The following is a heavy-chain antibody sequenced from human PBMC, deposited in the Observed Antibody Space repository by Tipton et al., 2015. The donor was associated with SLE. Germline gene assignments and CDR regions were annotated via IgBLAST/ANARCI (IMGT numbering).Heavy chain of an antibody. V-gene: IGHV4-39*07. Sequence: TLSLTCFVSGDYITSDIYYWGWIRQPPGKGLEWIGSVYDSGTTYYNPSLKSRVTISVDTSKNQFSLKLSSVTAADTAVYYCARVGHSYYYYYMDVWDKGTTVTVSS. CDR1: GDYITSDIYY. J-gene: IGHJ6*03. CDR3: ARVGHSYYYYYMDV. D-gene: IGHD1-26*01. CDR2: VYDSGTT.